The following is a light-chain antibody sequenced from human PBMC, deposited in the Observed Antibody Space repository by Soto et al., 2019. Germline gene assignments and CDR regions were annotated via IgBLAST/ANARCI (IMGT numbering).Light chain of an antibody. CDR2: SNN. V-gene: IGLV1-44*01. CDR1: SSNIGSNT. J-gene: IGLJ1*01. CDR3: AAWDASLNGYA. Sequence: QSVLTQPLSASGTPGQRVTISCSGSSSNIGSNTVNWYQQLPGTAPKLLIYSNNQRPSGVPDRFSGSKSGTSASLAISGLQSENEANYYCAAWDASLNGYAFGTGTKVTVL.